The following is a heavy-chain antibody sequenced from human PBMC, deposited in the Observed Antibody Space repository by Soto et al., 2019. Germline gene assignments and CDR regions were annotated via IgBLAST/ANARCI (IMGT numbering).Heavy chain of an antibody. Sequence: GGSMRLSCAASGLTFDDYAMHWVRQDPGKGLEWVSGISWNSGSIGYADSVKGRFTISRDNAKNSLYLQMNSLRAEDTALYYCAKDIGTSWGQGTPVTVSS. J-gene: IGHJ4*02. CDR1: GLTFDDYA. D-gene: IGHD1-7*01. CDR3: AKDIGTS. V-gene: IGHV3-9*01. CDR2: ISWNSGSI.